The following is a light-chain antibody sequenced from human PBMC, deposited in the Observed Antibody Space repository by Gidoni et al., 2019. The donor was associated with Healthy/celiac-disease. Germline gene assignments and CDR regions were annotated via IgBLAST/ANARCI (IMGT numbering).Light chain of an antibody. CDR2: DAS. J-gene: IGKJ4*01. CDR3: QQRSNWPLLT. V-gene: IGKV3-11*01. CDR1: QSVSSY. Sequence: EIVLTQSPATLSVSPGERATLSCRASQSVSSYLAWYQQKPGQAPRRLIYDASNRATGIPARFSGSGSGTDFTLTISSLEPEDFAVYYCQQRSNWPLLTFGGGTKVEIK.